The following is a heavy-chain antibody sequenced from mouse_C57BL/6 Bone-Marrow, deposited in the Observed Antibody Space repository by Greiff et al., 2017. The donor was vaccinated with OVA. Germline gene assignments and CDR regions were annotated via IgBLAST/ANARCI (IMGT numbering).Heavy chain of an antibody. CDR3: ATSYCYGSSSCAD. V-gene: IGHV2-9*01. CDR1: GFSLTSYG. Sequence: QVQLKQSGPGLVAPSQSLSITCTVSGFSLTSYGVDWVRPPPGKGLEWLGVIWGGGSTNYNSALLSRLSISKDNTKSQVFLKMNSLQTDDTAMYYCATSYCYGSSSCADWGQGTLVTVSA. D-gene: IGHD1-1*01. CDR2: IWGGGST. J-gene: IGHJ3*01.